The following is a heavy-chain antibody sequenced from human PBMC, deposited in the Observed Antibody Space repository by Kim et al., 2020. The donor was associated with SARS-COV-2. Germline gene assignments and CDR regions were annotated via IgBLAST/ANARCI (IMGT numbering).Heavy chain of an antibody. CDR1: GGSISSYY. CDR2: IYYSGST. CDR3: AARPPPYYYDRGDY. J-gene: IGHJ4*02. V-gene: IGHV4-59*01. D-gene: IGHD3-22*01. Sequence: SETLSLTCTVSGGSISSYYWSWIRQPPGKGLEWIGYIYYSGSTNYNPSLKSRVTISVDTSKNQFSLKLSSVTAADTAVYYCAARPPPYYYDRGDYWGQGTLVTVSS.